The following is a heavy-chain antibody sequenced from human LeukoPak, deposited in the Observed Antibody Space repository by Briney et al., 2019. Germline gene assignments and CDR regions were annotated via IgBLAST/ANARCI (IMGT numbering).Heavy chain of an antibody. CDR2: ISSSSSTI. CDR3: ARDVGTVTGHSGGWAMDV. J-gene: IGHJ6*02. Sequence: GGSLRLSCAASGFTFSSYSMNWVRQAPGKGLEWVSYISSSSSTIYYADSVKGRFTISRDNAKNSLYLQMNSLRAEDTAVYYCARDVGTVTGHSGGWAMDVWGQGTTVTVSS. V-gene: IGHV3-48*01. D-gene: IGHD6-19*01. CDR1: GFTFSSYS.